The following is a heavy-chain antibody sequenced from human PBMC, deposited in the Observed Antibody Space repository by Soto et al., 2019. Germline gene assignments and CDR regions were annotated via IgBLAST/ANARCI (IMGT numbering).Heavy chain of an antibody. CDR3: LRDHRSGSYCNHGDY. D-gene: IGHD3-10*01. Sequence: ASVQVSCKGSWYTFTGYYMDCVRQPPGQGLAWMVWIPPNIGCTNYGQEFNGSVTMVRGTSISTADSELSRLRPGGTAVYFCLRDHRSGSYCNHGDYCGQGTLATVSS. J-gene: IGHJ4*02. V-gene: IGHV1-2*02. CDR1: WYTFTGYY. CDR2: IPPNIGCT.